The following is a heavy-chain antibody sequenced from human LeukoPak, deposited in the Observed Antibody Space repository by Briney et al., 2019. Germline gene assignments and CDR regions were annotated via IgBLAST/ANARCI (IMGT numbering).Heavy chain of an antibody. V-gene: IGHV3-23*01. Sequence: PGGSLRLSCAASGFTFSSYAMSWARQAPGKGLEWVSAISGSGGSTYYADSVKGRFTISRDNSKNTLYLQMNSLRAEDTAVYYCAKDLSSRFDYDLPMDVWGKGTTVTVSS. CDR1: GFTFSSYA. J-gene: IGHJ6*03. CDR2: ISGSGGST. CDR3: AKDLSSRFDYDLPMDV. D-gene: IGHD3-16*01.